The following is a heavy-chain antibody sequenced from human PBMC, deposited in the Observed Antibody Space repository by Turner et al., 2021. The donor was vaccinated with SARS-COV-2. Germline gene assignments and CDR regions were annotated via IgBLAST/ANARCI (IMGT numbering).Heavy chain of an antibody. CDR2: FDPEDVVT. J-gene: IGHJ5*02. D-gene: IGHD2-8*01. CDR3: ATAPPYCTNGVCPNWFDP. V-gene: IGHV1-24*01. Sequence: QVQLVQSGAEVKKPGASVKVACKVSGYTLIELSMHWGRQAPGKGLEWMVGFDPEDVVTIYSQKFQGRVTMTEDTSTDTSYMELSSLRSEDTAVYYCATAPPYCTNGVCPNWFDPWGQGTLVTVSS. CDR1: GYTLIELS.